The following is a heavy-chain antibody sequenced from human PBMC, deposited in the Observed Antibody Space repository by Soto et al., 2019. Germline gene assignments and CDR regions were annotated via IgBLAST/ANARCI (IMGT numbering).Heavy chain of an antibody. CDR3: ARDWDSSGLFDP. CDR1: GASITAYY. V-gene: IGHV4-59*01. CDR2: ISYSGST. J-gene: IGHJ5*02. Sequence: NPSETLSLTCSVSGASITAYYWIWIRQPPGKGLEWIGSISYSGSTKYNPSLESRVMISLDTSKNQFSLRLTSVTATDTALYYCARDWDSSGLFDPWGQGALVTVSS. D-gene: IGHD3-10*01.